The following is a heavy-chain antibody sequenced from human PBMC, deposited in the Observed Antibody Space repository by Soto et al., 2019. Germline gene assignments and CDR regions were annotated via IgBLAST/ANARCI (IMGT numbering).Heavy chain of an antibody. J-gene: IGHJ5*02. CDR2: IYYSGST. CDR1: GCSISSSSYY. CDR3: ARQAGVANWFDP. Sequence: QLQLQESGPGLVKPSETLSLTCTVSGCSISSSSYYWGWIRQPPGKGLEWIGSIYYSGSTYYNPSLTSRVTISVDTSKTQFSLKLSSVTAADTAVYYCARQAGVANWFDPWGQGTLVTVSS. D-gene: IGHD2-21*01. V-gene: IGHV4-39*01.